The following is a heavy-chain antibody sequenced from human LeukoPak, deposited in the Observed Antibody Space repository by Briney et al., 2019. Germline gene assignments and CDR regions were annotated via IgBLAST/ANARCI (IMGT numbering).Heavy chain of an antibody. V-gene: IGHV1-2*06. J-gene: IGHJ3*02. CDR3: AREGNYGDYGAFDI. D-gene: IGHD4-17*01. Sequence: ASVKVSCKASGYTFTGYYMHWVRQAPGQGLEWMGRINPNSGGTNYAQKFQGRVTMTRDTSISTAYMELSSLRSEDTAVYYCAREGNYGDYGAFDIWGQGTMVTVSS. CDR2: INPNSGGT. CDR1: GYTFTGYY.